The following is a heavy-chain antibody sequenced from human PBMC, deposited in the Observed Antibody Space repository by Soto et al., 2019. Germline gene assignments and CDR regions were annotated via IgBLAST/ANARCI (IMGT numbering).Heavy chain of an antibody. Sequence: QVQLVESGGGVVQPGRSLRLSCAASGFTFSSYGMHWVRQAPGKGLEWVAVISYDGSNKYYADSVKGRFTISRDNSKNPMYLHMNRLRAEDTAVYYCAKDMYYDILPGYSSANYFDYWGQGTLVTVSS. CDR3: AKDMYYDILPGYSSANYFDY. J-gene: IGHJ4*02. CDR1: GFTFSSYG. V-gene: IGHV3-30*18. D-gene: IGHD3-9*01. CDR2: ISYDGSNK.